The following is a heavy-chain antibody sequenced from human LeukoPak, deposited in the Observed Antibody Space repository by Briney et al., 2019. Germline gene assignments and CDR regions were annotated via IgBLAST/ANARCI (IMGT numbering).Heavy chain of an antibody. CDR2: ISSSSSYI. Sequence: PGGSLRLSCAASGFSFSIYSMNWVRQAPGKGLEWVSSISSSSSYIYYADSVKGRFTISRDDAKSSLYLQMNSLRAEDTAVYYCARDRSGSPNDCWGQGTLVTVSS. J-gene: IGHJ4*02. V-gene: IGHV3-21*01. D-gene: IGHD1-26*01. CDR3: ARDRSGSPNDC. CDR1: GFSFSIYS.